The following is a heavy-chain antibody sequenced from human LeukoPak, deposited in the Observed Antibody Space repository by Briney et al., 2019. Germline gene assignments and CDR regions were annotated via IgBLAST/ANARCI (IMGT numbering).Heavy chain of an antibody. J-gene: IGHJ4*02. CDR1: GFTFPSYW. CDR3: ARGPPSGYGTTWFDY. V-gene: IGHV3-7*01. Sequence: GGSLRLSCAASGFTFPSYWMGWVRQAPWKGLEWVASIKSGGSDKYYVDSVKGRFTISRDDAKNSLYLEVNNLRAEDTAVYYCARGPPSGYGTTWFDYWGQGTLVTVSS. D-gene: IGHD2/OR15-2a*01. CDR2: IKSGGSDK.